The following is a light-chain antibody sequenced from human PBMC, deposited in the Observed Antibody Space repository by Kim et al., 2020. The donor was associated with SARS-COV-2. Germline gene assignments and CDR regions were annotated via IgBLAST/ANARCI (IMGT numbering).Light chain of an antibody. CDR1: KLGDTY. CDR3: QAWDSSTYV. CDR2: QDN. Sequence: SYELTQPPSVSVSPGQTASITCSGDKLGDTYACWYQQKPGQSPVLVIYQDNKRPSGIPERFSGSNSGNTATLTIIGTQAMDEADYYCQAWDSSTYVFGTG. J-gene: IGLJ1*01. V-gene: IGLV3-1*01.